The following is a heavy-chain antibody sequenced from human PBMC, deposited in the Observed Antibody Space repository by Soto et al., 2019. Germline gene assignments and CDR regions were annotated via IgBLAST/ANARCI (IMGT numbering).Heavy chain of an antibody. V-gene: IGHV3-33*01. Sequence: QVQLVESGGGVVQPGRSLRLSCAASGFTFSSYGMHWVRQAPGKGLEGVAVIWYDGSNKYYADSVKGRFTISRDNSKNTLYLQMNSLRAEDTAVYYCARERVTMVRSYYYYYGMDVWGQGTTVTVSS. CDR2: IWYDGSNK. D-gene: IGHD3-10*01. J-gene: IGHJ6*02. CDR3: ARERVTMVRSYYYYYGMDV. CDR1: GFTFSSYG.